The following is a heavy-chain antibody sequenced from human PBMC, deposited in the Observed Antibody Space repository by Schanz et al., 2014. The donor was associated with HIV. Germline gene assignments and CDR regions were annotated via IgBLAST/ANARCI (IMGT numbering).Heavy chain of an antibody. CDR1: GFSFDNYG. CDR3: VKGERIGYRIEVTGPTFDY. J-gene: IGHJ4*02. Sequence: QMQLVESGGGVVRPGRSLKLSCAASGFSFDNYGMHWVRQAPGKGLEWVAVISYDGRNKYFAGSVKDRFTISRDNAKNTLYVQIRSLRNEDTAVYYCVKGERIGYRIEVTGPTFDYWGQGTLVTVSP. CDR2: ISYDGRNK. D-gene: IGHD3-22*01. V-gene: IGHV3-30*18.